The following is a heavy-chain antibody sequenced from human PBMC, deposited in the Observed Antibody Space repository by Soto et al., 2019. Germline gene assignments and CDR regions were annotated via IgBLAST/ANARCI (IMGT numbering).Heavy chain of an antibody. J-gene: IGHJ4*02. CDR2: IYYSGST. V-gene: IGHV4-39*01. CDR3: ARLGIFGVGLTDYFDY. CDR1: GGSISSSSYY. D-gene: IGHD3-3*01. Sequence: PSETLSLTCTVSGGSISSSSYYWGGIRQPPGKGLEWIGSIYYSGSTYYNPSLKSRVTISVDTSKNQFSLKLSSVTAADTAVYYCARLGIFGVGLTDYFDYWGQGTRVTVSS.